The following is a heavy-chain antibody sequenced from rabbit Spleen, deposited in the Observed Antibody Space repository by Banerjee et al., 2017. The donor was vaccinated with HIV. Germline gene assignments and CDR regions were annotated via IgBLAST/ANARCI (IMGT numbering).Heavy chain of an antibody. CDR1: GFTLSSYY. Sequence: QLEESGGDLVKPGASLTLTCTASGFTLSSYYMNWVRQAPGKGLEWIGYIDPLFGITYYANWVNGRFSISRENAQNTVFLQMTSLTAADTATYFCARWDRGDTSNYDDMDLWGPGTLVTVS. J-gene: IGHJ6*01. V-gene: IGHV1S7*01. CDR3: ARWDRGDTSNYDDMDL. CDR2: IDPLFGIT. D-gene: IGHD1-1*01.